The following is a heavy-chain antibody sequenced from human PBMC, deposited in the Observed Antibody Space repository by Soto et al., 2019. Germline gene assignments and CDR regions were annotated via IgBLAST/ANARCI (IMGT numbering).Heavy chain of an antibody. D-gene: IGHD3-10*01. V-gene: IGHV4-30-4*01. CDR2: IYYSGST. CDR1: GGSISSGDYY. J-gene: IGHJ4*02. Sequence: SETLSLTCTVSGGSISSGDYYWSWIRQPPGKGLEWIGYIYYSGSTYYNPSLKSPVSISADTSKNQFSLKLNSVTAADTAVYYCARVGRGVADYWGQGTPVTVSS. CDR3: ARVGRGVADY.